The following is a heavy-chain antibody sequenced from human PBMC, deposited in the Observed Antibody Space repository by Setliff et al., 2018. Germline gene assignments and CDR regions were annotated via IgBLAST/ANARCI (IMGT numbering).Heavy chain of an antibody. Sequence: PSETLSLTCAVSGYSISSGYYWGWIRQPPGKGLEWIGSIYHSGSTYYNPSLKSRVTISVDTSKNQFSLKLSPVTAADTAVYYCARHVYGSGSYYNWFDPWGQGTLVTVSS. D-gene: IGHD3-10*01. CDR1: GYSISSGYY. CDR2: IYHSGST. V-gene: IGHV4-38-2*01. CDR3: ARHVYGSGSYYNWFDP. J-gene: IGHJ5*02.